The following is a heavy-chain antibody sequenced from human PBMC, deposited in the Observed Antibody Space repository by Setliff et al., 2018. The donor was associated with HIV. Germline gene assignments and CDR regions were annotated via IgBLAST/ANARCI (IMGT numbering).Heavy chain of an antibody. CDR2: INPETGDP. Sequence: ASVKVSCKASGDAFTDYYIHWVRQAPGQGLEWMGWINPETGDPNYAQKFRGRVLMTRDTSITTAFLHVAKLTSDDTAIYYCATGIPSDLDYWGQGTLVTVSS. CDR3: ATGIPSDLDY. V-gene: IGHV1-2*02. CDR1: GDAFTDYY. J-gene: IGHJ4*01. D-gene: IGHD2-21*01.